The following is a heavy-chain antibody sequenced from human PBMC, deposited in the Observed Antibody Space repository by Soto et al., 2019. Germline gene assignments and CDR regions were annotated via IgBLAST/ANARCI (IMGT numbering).Heavy chain of an antibody. CDR1: GFTFSDYY. J-gene: IGHJ4*02. V-gene: IGHV3-11*06. CDR2: ISSSSSYT. CDR3: ASEWKHDGLDY. Sequence: PGGSLRLSCAASGFTFSDYYMSWIRQAPGKGLEWVSYISSSSSYTNYADSVKGRFIISRDNSKGTLYLQMNSLRTEDTAVYYCASEWKHDGLDYWGQGTLVTVSS. D-gene: IGHD5-18*01.